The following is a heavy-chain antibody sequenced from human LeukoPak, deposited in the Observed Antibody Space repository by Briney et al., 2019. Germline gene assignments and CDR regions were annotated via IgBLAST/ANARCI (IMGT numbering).Heavy chain of an antibody. CDR2: IYYSGST. J-gene: IGHJ6*03. V-gene: IGHV4-61*01. CDR3: ARVQISSNYDFWSGRPYYYYYMDV. D-gene: IGHD3-3*01. Sequence: PSETLSLTCTVSGYSISSGYHWSWIRQPPGKGLEWIGYIYYSGSTNYNPSLKSRVTISVDTSKNQFSLKLSSVTAADTAVYYCARVQISSNYDFWSGRPYYYYYMDVWGKGTTVTVSS. CDR1: GYSISSGYH.